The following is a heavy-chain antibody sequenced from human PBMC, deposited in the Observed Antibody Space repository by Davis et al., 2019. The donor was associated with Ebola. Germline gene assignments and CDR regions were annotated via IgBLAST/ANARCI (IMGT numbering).Heavy chain of an antibody. J-gene: IGHJ4*02. D-gene: IGHD1-26*01. CDR1: GYTFTGYY. CDR3: ARERDSGSYYDY. CDR2: INPNNTGT. Sequence: ASVKVSCKASGYTFTGYYMHWVRQAPGQGLEWMGRINPNNTGTNYAQKFQGRVTMTRDTSISTAYMELSRLRSDDSAVYYCARERDSGSYYDYWGQGTLVTVSS. V-gene: IGHV1-2*02.